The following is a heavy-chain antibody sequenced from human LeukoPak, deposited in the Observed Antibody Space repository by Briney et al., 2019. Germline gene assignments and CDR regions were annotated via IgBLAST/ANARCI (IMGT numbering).Heavy chain of an antibody. CDR3: ARDGYGSGSLPFDY. CDR1: GFTFSSYE. CDR2: ITSSGSTI. V-gene: IGHV3-48*03. Sequence: PGGSLRLSCAASGFTFSSYEMNWVRQAPGKGLEWVSYITSSGSTIYYADSVKGRFTISRHNAKNSLYLQMNSLRAEDTAVYYCARDGYGSGSLPFDYWGQGTLVTVSS. D-gene: IGHD3-10*01. J-gene: IGHJ4*02.